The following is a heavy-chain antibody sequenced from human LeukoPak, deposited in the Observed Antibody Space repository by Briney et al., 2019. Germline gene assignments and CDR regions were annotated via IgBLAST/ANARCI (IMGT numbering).Heavy chain of an antibody. V-gene: IGHV3-23*01. Sequence: PGGSPRLSCVASGFTFSDYAMNWVRQAPGKGLEWVSSISASGGMTYYAESVKGRFTISRDNSKNTVDLQMYSLTGEDTALYHCAKVRELATILPFDYWGQGSLVTVSS. J-gene: IGHJ4*02. D-gene: IGHD5-24*01. CDR3: AKVRELATILPFDY. CDR1: GFTFSDYA. CDR2: ISASGGMT.